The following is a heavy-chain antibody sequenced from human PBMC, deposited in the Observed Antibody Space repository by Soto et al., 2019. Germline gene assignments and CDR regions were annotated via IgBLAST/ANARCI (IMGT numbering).Heavy chain of an antibody. Sequence: QVQLVQSGAELKKPGSSVKVSCQASGSTFSSYTVSWVRQVPGQGLEWMGRIIPVLCVTNYAPNFKGRVTMTADKYKKTVDSELTSLRSGDTAVYYCARRRYCGADCYSKYYYGMDVWGQGTTVTVSS. J-gene: IGHJ6*02. D-gene: IGHD2-21*02. CDR1: GSTFSSYT. V-gene: IGHV1-69*02. CDR3: ARRRYCGADCYSKYYYGMDV. CDR2: IIPVLCVT.